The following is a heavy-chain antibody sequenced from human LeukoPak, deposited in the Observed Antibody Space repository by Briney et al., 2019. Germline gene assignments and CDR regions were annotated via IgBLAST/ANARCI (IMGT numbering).Heavy chain of an antibody. Sequence: GSLRLSCTGSGFTFDDYGINWVRQAPGKGLEWVGFIRSKAYGGTTESAASVKDRFTISRDDSKSIAYLQMNSLKTEDTAVYYCTRDSVYSYGLTELGFWGQGTLVTVSS. J-gene: IGHJ4*02. V-gene: IGHV3-49*04. CDR1: GFTFDDYG. CDR2: IRSKAYGGTT. D-gene: IGHD5-18*01. CDR3: TRDSVYSYGLTELGF.